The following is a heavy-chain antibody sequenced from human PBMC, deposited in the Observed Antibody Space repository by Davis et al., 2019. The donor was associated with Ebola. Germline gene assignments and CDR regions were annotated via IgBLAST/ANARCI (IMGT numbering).Heavy chain of an antibody. J-gene: IGHJ3*02. Sequence: AASVKVSCRASGYTFTGYYMHWVRQAPGQGLEWMGWINPNSGNTGYAQKFQGRVTMTRNTSISTAYMELSSLRSEDTAVYYCARGGVWWDAFDIWGQGTMVTVSS. CDR1: GYTFTGYY. V-gene: IGHV1-8*02. CDR2: INPNSGNT. D-gene: IGHD2-15*01. CDR3: ARGGVWWDAFDI.